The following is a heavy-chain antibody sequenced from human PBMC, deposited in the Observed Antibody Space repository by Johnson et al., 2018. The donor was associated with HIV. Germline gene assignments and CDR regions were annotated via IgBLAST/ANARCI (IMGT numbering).Heavy chain of an antibody. CDR2: ISSSGSTI. CDR3: ASITTIAAAGRGAFDI. Sequence: QMLLVESGGALVKPGGSLRLSCAASGFTFSDYYMSWIRQAPGKGLEWVSYISSSGSTIYYADSVKGRFTISRDNAKNSLYLQMNSLRAEDTAVYYCASITTIAAAGRGAFDIWGQGTMVTVSS. D-gene: IGHD6-13*01. J-gene: IGHJ3*02. CDR1: GFTFSDYY. V-gene: IGHV3-11*04.